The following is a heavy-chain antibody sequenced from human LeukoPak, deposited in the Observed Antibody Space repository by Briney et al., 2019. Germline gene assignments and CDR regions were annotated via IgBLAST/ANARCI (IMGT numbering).Heavy chain of an antibody. CDR3: ASGRHDFLH. D-gene: IGHD3/OR15-3a*01. CDR1: GFVFSTYW. J-gene: IGHJ4*02. V-gene: IGHV3-7*01. CDR2: ISLDGTEE. Sequence: QTGGSLRLSCAASGFVFSTYWMTWVCQAPGKGLEWVANISLDGTEEHYVDSSLKGRFTISRDNAKNSLYLQMTGLRVEDTAVYYCASGRHDFLHWGQGTLVTVSS.